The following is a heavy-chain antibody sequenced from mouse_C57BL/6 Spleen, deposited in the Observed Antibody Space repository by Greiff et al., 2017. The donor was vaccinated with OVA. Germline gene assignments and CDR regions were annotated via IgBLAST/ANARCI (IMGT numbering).Heavy chain of an antibody. D-gene: IGHD4-1*01. CDR1: GFTFSDYG. CDR2: ISSGSSTI. J-gene: IGHJ4*01. Sequence: EVQLQESGGGLVKPGGSLKLSCAASGFTFSDYGMHWVRQAPEKGLEWVAYISSGSSTIYYADTVKGRFTISRDNAKNTLCLQMTSLRSEDTAMYYCARPLGRNYAMDYWGQGTSVTVSS. V-gene: IGHV5-17*01. CDR3: ARPLGRNYAMDY.